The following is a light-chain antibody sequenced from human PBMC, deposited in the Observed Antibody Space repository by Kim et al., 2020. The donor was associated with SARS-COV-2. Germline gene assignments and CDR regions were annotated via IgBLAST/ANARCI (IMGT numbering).Light chain of an antibody. Sequence: ASVGERSTIRCRARQGISNDLAWYQQKTGKVPKLLIYAASTLRSGVPSRFSGSGSGTDFNLTISSVQPEDVASYYCQEYNSDTRTFGQGTKVDSK. J-gene: IGKJ1*01. CDR1: QGISND. V-gene: IGKV1-27*01. CDR3: QEYNSDTRT. CDR2: AAS.